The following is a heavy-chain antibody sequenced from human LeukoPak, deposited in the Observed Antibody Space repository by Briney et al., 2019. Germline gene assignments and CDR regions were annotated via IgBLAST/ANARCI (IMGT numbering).Heavy chain of an antibody. Sequence: PRGSLRLSCAASGFTLSDYYMSWIRQAPGKGLEWVSSMSGSGGSTYYADSVKGRFTISRDDSKNTLYLQMNSLRAEDTAVYYCARVRYGELDVWGQGTTVTVSS. CDR2: MSGSGGST. V-gene: IGHV3-23*01. CDR3: ARVRYGELDV. J-gene: IGHJ6*02. D-gene: IGHD4-17*01. CDR1: GFTLSDYY.